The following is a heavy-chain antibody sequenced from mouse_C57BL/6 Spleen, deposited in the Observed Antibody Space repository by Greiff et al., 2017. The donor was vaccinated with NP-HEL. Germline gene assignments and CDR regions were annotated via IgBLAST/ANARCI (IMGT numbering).Heavy chain of an antibody. J-gene: IGHJ4*01. D-gene: IGHD3-3*01. Sequence: EVQLQQSGPELVKPGASVKISCKASGYTFTDYYMNWVKQSHGKSLEWIGDINPNNGGTSYNQKFKGKATLTVDKSSSTAYMELRSLTSEDSAVYYCARGDLIAMDYWGQGTSVTVSS. CDR2: INPNNGGT. CDR3: ARGDLIAMDY. V-gene: IGHV1-26*01. CDR1: GYTFTDYY.